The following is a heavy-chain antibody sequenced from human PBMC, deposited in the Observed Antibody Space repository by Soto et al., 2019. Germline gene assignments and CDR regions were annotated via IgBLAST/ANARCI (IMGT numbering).Heavy chain of an antibody. CDR2: ISYDGSNK. CDR1: GFTFSSYG. D-gene: IGHD4-17*01. Sequence: GGSLRLSSAASGFTFSSYGMHWVRQAPGKGLEWVAVISYDGSNKYYADSVKGRFTISRDNSKNTLYLQMNSLRAEDTAVYYCAKAGTTVTMDYWGQGTLVTVSS. J-gene: IGHJ4*02. CDR3: AKAGTTVTMDY. V-gene: IGHV3-30*18.